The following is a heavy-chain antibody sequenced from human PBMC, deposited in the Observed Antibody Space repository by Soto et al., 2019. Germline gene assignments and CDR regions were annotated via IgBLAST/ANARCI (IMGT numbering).Heavy chain of an antibody. Sequence: PSETLSLTCTVSGGSISSYYWSWIRQPQGKGLEWIGYIYYSGSTNYNPSLKSRVTISVDTSKNQFSLKLSSVTAADTAVYYCARDDPYYGSGSSWDHAFDIWGQGTMVTVSS. D-gene: IGHD3-10*01. CDR2: IYYSGST. J-gene: IGHJ3*02. CDR3: ARDDPYYGSGSSWDHAFDI. V-gene: IGHV4-59*01. CDR1: GGSISSYY.